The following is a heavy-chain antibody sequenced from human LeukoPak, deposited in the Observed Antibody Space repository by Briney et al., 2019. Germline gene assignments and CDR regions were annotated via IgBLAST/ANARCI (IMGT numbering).Heavy chain of an antibody. CDR2: IYYSGST. J-gene: IGHJ4*02. CDR1: GGSISSYY. Sequence: SETLSLTCTVSGGSISSYYWSWIRQPPGKGLEWIGYIYYSGSTNYNPSLKSRVTISVDTSKNQFSLKLSSVTAADTAVYYCARAGGYCSAGTCSHHDYWGQGTLVTVSS. D-gene: IGHD2-15*01. V-gene: IGHV4-59*01. CDR3: ARAGGYCSAGTCSHHDY.